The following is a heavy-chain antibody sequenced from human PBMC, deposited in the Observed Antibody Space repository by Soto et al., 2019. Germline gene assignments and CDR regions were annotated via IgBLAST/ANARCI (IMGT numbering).Heavy chain of an antibody. CDR3: ARDSRNSYGLDV. Sequence: GFPRLSCAASGFTFSSFEMNWVRQAPGKGLEWVSYISGSGSTIYYADSVKGRFTTSRDNAKNSLYLQMNTLSAEDTALYYCARDSRNSYGLDVWGQGTTVTVSS. CDR1: GFTFSSFE. V-gene: IGHV3-48*03. CDR2: ISGSGSTI. J-gene: IGHJ6*02.